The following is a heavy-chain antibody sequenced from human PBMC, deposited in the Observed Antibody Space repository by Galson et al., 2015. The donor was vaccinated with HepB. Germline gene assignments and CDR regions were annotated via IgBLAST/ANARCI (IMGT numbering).Heavy chain of an antibody. CDR2: ISSSSSTI. D-gene: IGHD6-19*01. CDR3: ARDLSGSGWYVDFFDY. J-gene: IGHJ4*02. CDR1: GFTFSSYS. Sequence: SLRLSCAASGFTFSSYSMNWVRQAPGKGLEWVSYISSSSSTIYYADSVKGRFTISRDNAKNSLYLQMNSLRDEDTAVYYCARDLSGSGWYVDFFDYWGQGTLVTVSS. V-gene: IGHV3-48*02.